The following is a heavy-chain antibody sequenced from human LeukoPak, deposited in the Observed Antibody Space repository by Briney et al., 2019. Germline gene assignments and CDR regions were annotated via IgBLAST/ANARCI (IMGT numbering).Heavy chain of an antibody. CDR3: ARMSNYYDSSGYYQSLDY. J-gene: IGHJ4*02. CDR1: GGSISNYY. Sequence: SETLSLTCSVSGGSISNYYWSWIRQPAGKGLEWIGRIYASGSTNYNPSLQSRVTISVDRSKNQFSLKLSSVTAADTAVYYCARMSNYYDSSGYYQSLDYWGQGTLVTVSS. V-gene: IGHV4-4*07. D-gene: IGHD3-22*01. CDR2: IYASGST.